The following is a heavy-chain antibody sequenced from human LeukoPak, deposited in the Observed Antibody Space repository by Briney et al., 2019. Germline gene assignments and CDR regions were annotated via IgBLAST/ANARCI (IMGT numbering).Heavy chain of an antibody. CDR2: IYTSGST. J-gene: IGHJ4*02. D-gene: IGHD2-21*02. CDR1: GGSIGSYY. V-gene: IGHV4-4*07. Sequence: SETLSLTCTVSGGSIGSYYWSWIRQPAGKGLEWIGRIYTSGSTNYNPSLKSRVTMSVDTSKNQFSLKLSSVTAADTAVYYCARERRVYCGGDCYPFDYWGQGTLVTVSS. CDR3: ARERRVYCGGDCYPFDY.